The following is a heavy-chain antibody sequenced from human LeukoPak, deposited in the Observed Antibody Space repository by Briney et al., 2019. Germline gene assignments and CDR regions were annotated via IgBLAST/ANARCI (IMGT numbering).Heavy chain of an antibody. CDR3: ARHPQLGGYCSVTNCLNWFDS. J-gene: IGHJ5*01. CDR1: EYSFTNYW. CDR2: IYPGDSDT. Sequence: GESLKISCQGSEYSFTNYWIGWVRQMPGKGLEWMGIIYPGDSDTRYSPSFQGQVTISADKSISTAYLQWSSLKASDTAMYYCARHPQLGGYCSVTNCLNWFDSWGQGTLVTVSS. D-gene: IGHD2-2*01. V-gene: IGHV5-51*01.